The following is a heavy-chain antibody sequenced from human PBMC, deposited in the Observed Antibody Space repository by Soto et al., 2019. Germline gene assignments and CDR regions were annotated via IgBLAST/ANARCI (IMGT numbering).Heavy chain of an antibody. D-gene: IGHD6-13*01. V-gene: IGHV1-69*06. CDR3: ARGRGIAAAGYYYYYGMDV. J-gene: IGHJ6*02. CDR2: IIPIFGTA. Sequence: QVQLVQSGAEVKKPGSSVKVSCKASGGTFSSYAISWVRQAPGQGLEWMGGIIPIFGTANYAQKFQGRVTITADKSTSTAYMELSSLRSEDTAVYYCARGRGIAAAGYYYYYGMDVWGQGTTVTVPS. CDR1: GGTFSSYA.